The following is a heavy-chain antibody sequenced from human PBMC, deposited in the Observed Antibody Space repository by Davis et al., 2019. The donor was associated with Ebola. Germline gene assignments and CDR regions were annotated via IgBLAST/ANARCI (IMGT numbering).Heavy chain of an antibody. Sequence: HSQTLSLTCAISGDSVFGKSGAWNWIRQSPSRGLEWLGRTYYTSKWYNHYAASVKSRTTINADTSKNEFSLQLNSVTPEDTAVYYCARGWLRVGFDYWGQGTLVTVSS. V-gene: IGHV6-1*01. J-gene: IGHJ4*02. CDR1: GDSVFGKSGA. CDR3: ARGWLRVGFDY. CDR2: TYYTSKWYN. D-gene: IGHD5-12*01.